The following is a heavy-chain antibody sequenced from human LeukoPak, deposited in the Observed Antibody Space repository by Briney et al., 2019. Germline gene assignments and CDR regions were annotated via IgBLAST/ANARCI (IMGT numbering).Heavy chain of an antibody. CDR2: IIPIFGTA. V-gene: IGHV1-69*06. Sequence: GSSVKVSCKASGGTFSSYAIGWVRQAPGQGLEWMGGIIPIFGTANYAQKFQGRVTITADKSTSTAYMELSSLRSEDTAVYYRARDRGYCSSTSCYGPDWYFDLWGRGTLVTVSS. CDR3: ARDRGYCSSTSCYGPDWYFDL. J-gene: IGHJ2*01. D-gene: IGHD2-2*01. CDR1: GGTFSSYA.